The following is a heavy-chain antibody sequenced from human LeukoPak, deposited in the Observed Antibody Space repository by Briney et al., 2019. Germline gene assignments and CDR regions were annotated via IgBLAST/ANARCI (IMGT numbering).Heavy chain of an antibody. Sequence: GESLKISCKGSGYSINNYWIAWVRQMPGKGLEWMGIIYPADSDIRYSPSFQGQVTISADKSISTAYLQWSSLKASDTAMYYCARMVKDGDYDWFDPWGQGTLVTVSS. CDR1: GYSINNYW. J-gene: IGHJ5*02. V-gene: IGHV5-51*01. CDR3: ARMVKDGDYDWFDP. D-gene: IGHD4-17*01. CDR2: IYPADSDI.